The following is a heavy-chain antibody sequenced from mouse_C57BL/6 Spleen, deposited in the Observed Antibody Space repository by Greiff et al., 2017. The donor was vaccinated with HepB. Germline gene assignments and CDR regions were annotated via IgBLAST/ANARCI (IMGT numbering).Heavy chain of an antibody. CDR1: GYTFTSYW. V-gene: IGHV1-69*01. CDR2: IDPSDSYT. Sequence: QVQLKQPGAELVMPGASVKLSCKASGYTFTSYWMHWVKQRPGQGLEWIGEIDPSDSYTNYNQKFKGKSTLTVDKSSSTAYMQLSSLTSEDSAVYYCARYYYGSSYSLYFDYWGQGTTLTVSS. D-gene: IGHD1-1*01. CDR3: ARYYYGSSYSLYFDY. J-gene: IGHJ2*01.